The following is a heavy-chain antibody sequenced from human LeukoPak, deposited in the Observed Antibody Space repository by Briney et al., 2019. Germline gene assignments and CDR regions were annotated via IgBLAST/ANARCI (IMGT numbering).Heavy chain of an antibody. D-gene: IGHD2-8*02. CDR1: GFIFSDHY. V-gene: IGHV3-72*01. J-gene: IGHJ4*02. CDR3: TRAYWYRFDY. Sequence: GGSLRLSCAASGFIFSDHYMFWVRQAPGKGLEWVGHVGNKDDSYTTDYAASVKGRFTISRDDSKNSVDLQMNSLKIEDTVMYYCTRAYWYRFDYWGQGTLVTVSS. CDR2: VGNKDDSYTT.